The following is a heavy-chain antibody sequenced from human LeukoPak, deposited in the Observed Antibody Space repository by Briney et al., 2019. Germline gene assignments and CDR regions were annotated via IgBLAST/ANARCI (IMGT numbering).Heavy chain of an antibody. V-gene: IGHV3-30*04. D-gene: IGHD5-18*01. CDR3: ARGFISRGYSYANDAFDI. CDR1: GFTFSSYA. Sequence: GRSLRLSCAASGFTFSSYAMHWVRQAPGKGLEWVAVISYDGSNKYYADSVKGRSTISRDNSKNTLYLQMNSLRAEDTAVYYCARGFISRGYSYANDAFDIWGQGTMVTVSS. CDR2: ISYDGSNK. J-gene: IGHJ3*02.